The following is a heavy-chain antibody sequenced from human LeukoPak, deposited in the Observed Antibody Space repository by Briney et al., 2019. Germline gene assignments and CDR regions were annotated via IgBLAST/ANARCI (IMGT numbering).Heavy chain of an antibody. CDR2: IYYSGST. CDR3: ARTHFSYDSSGYTPGFDY. V-gene: IGHV4-59*01. D-gene: IGHD3-22*01. J-gene: IGHJ4*02. Sequence: PSETLSLTCTVSGGSISSYYWSWIRQPPGKGLEWIGYIYYSGSTNYNPSLKSRVTISVDTSKNQFSLKLSSVTAADTAVYYCARTHFSYDSSGYTPGFDYWGQGTLVTVSS. CDR1: GGSISSYY.